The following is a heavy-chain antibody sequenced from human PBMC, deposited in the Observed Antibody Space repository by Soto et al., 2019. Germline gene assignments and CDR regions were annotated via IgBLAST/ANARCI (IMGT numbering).Heavy chain of an antibody. CDR3: TTFSTTGDY. V-gene: IGHV3-73*02. CDR2: IKNKPNNYAT. Sequence: EVQLVESGGGLVQPGGSLKLSCAASGFTFSGSAMHWVRQASGKGLEWVGHIKNKPNNYATAYAASVKGRFTISRDDSKNTAYRQMNSLKTEDTAVYYCTTFSTTGDYWGQGTLVTVSS. J-gene: IGHJ4*02. CDR1: GFTFSGSA. D-gene: IGHD1-1*01.